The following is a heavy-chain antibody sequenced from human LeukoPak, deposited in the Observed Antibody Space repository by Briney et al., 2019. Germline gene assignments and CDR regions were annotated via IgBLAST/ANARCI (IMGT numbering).Heavy chain of an antibody. Sequence: TGGSLRLSCAASGFTFSSYAMSWVRQGPGKGLECVSVISNDGDTYYADSVKGRFTISRDTSKNTVSLQMNSLRAEDTAVYYCAGDKTTGGWYEFDYWGQGTLVTVSS. CDR2: ISNDGDT. J-gene: IGHJ4*02. CDR3: AGDKTTGGWYEFDY. V-gene: IGHV3-53*01. CDR1: GFTFSSYA. D-gene: IGHD6-19*01.